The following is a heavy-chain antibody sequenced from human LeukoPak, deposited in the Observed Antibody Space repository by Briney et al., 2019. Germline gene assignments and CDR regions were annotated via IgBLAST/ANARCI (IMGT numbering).Heavy chain of an antibody. CDR3: AKGWYYYYYGMDV. Sequence: GGSLRLSCAASGFTFDDYAMHWVRQAPGKGLEWVSGISWNSGSIGYADSVKGRFTISRDNAKNSLYLQMNSLRAEDTALYYCAKGWYYYYYGMDVWGQGTLVTVSS. CDR2: ISWNSGSI. V-gene: IGHV3-9*01. D-gene: IGHD6-13*01. J-gene: IGHJ6*02. CDR1: GFTFDDYA.